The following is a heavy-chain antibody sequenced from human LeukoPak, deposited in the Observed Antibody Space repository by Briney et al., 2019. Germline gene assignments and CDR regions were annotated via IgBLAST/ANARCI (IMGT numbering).Heavy chain of an antibody. Sequence: ASVKVSCKASGYTFTSYGISWVRQAPGQGLEWTGWISAYNGNTNYAQKLQGRVTMTTDTSTSTAYMELRSLRSDDTAVYYCARDEYYDYVWGSLDFDYWGQGTLVTVSS. CDR1: GYTFTSYG. CDR2: ISAYNGNT. D-gene: IGHD3-16*01. V-gene: IGHV1-18*01. J-gene: IGHJ4*02. CDR3: ARDEYYDYVWGSLDFDY.